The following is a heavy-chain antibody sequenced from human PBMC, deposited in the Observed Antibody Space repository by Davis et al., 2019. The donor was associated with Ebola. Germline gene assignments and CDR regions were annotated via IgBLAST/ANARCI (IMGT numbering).Heavy chain of an antibody. D-gene: IGHD6-19*01. CDR3: ATTQWLREFDN. J-gene: IGHJ4*02. CDR1: GFTFTNYY. CDR2: IKTDGSTT. Sequence: PGGSLRLSCAASGFTFTNYYMHWVRQAPGKGLEWVARIKTDGSTTRYADSVKGRFIISRDKSNNTLYLEMNSLRVDDTAVYYCATTQWLREFDNWGQGTLVTVSS. V-gene: IGHV3-74*01.